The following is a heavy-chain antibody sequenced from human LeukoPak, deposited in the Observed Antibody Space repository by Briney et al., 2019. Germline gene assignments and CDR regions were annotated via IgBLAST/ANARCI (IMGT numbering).Heavy chain of an antibody. V-gene: IGHV3-43*02. CDR1: GFTFDDYA. CDR2: ISGDGGST. Sequence: PGGSLRHSCAASGFTFDDYAMHWVRQAPGKGLEWVSLISGDGGSTYYADSVKGRFTISRDNSKNSLYLQMNSLRTEDTALYYCAKGPNPYCSSTSCYAPWGQGTLVTVSS. CDR3: AKGPNPYCSSTSCYAP. J-gene: IGHJ5*02. D-gene: IGHD2-2*01.